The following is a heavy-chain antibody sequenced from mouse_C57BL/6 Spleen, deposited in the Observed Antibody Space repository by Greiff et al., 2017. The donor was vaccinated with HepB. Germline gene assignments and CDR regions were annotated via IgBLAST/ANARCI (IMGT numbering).Heavy chain of an antibody. CDR1: GFSFNTYA. CDR2: IRSKSNNYAT. V-gene: IGHV10-1*01. J-gene: IGHJ2*01. D-gene: IGHD1-1*01. Sequence: EVQLVESGGGLVQPKGSLKLSCAASGFSFNTYAMNWVRQAPGKGLEWVARIRSKSNNYATYYADSVKDRFTISRDDSESMLYLQMNNLKTEDTARYYCVRQGHYYGSPYYFDYWGQGTTLTVSS. CDR3: VRQGHYYGSPYYFDY.